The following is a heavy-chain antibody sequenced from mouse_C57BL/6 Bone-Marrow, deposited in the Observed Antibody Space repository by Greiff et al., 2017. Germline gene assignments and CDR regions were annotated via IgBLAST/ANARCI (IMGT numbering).Heavy chain of an antibody. V-gene: IGHV5-17*01. D-gene: IGHD2-14*01. Sequence: VQLQQSGGGLVKPGGSLKLSCAASGFTFSDYGLHWVRQAPAKGLEWVAYISSGSSTIYYADTVKGRFTISRDNAKNTLFLQMTSLRSEDTAMYYCARGVRRYAMDYWGQGTSVTVSS. CDR1: GFTFSDYG. CDR2: ISSGSSTI. CDR3: ARGVRRYAMDY. J-gene: IGHJ4*01.